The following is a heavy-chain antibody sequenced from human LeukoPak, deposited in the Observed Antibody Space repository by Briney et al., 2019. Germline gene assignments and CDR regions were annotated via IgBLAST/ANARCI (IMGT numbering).Heavy chain of an antibody. CDR2: INHSGST. D-gene: IGHD6-19*01. V-gene: IGHV4-34*01. CDR3: ARCDLPSSGWFIDY. CDR1: GGSFSGYY. Sequence: SETLSLTCAVYGGSFSGYYWSWIRQPPGKGLEWIGEINHSGSTNYNPSLKSRVTISVDTSKNQFSLKPSSVTAADTAVYYCARCDLPSSGWFIDYWGQGTLVTVSS. J-gene: IGHJ4*02.